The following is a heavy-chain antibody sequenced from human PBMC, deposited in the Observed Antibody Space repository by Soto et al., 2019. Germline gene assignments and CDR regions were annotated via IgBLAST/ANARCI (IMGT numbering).Heavy chain of an antibody. CDR2: ISNSGST. Sequence: KTSETLSLTSTISGGSVTSDEDYWTWIRQSPGKGLEWIGYISNSGSTGYNPSLKTRLSMSVDRSKNQFTLRLTSVTAADTAMYFCATESGSTYGYFDHWGQGTQVTVSS. V-gene: IGHV4-30-4*01. J-gene: IGHJ4*02. CDR3: ATESGSTYGYFDH. CDR1: GGSVTSDEDY. D-gene: IGHD5-18*01.